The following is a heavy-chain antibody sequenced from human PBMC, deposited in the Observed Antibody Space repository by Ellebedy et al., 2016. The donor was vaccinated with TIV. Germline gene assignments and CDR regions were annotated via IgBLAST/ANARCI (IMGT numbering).Heavy chain of an antibody. CDR2: FDPEDAGK. CDR1: GYTLSELA. Sequence: AASVKVSCKVSGYTLSELAIHWVRQAPGKGLEWMGGFDPEDAGKMYAQKFEGRVTMTEDTSTDTAYMELRRLRSDDTAVYYCATLLLSLLGSGGRGYYFDFWGQGTLVTVSS. J-gene: IGHJ4*02. D-gene: IGHD3-10*01. V-gene: IGHV1-24*01. CDR3: ATLLLSLLGSGGRGYYFDF.